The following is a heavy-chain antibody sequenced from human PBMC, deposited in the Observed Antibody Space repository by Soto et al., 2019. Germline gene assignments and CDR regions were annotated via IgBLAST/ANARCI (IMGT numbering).Heavy chain of an antibody. V-gene: IGHV4-59*08. CDR2: MHYTETT. CDR3: ARGATTYDY. D-gene: IGHD1-26*01. J-gene: IGHJ4*02. Sequence: QVQLQESGPGLVKPSETLSLTCTVSGGSISSYYWSWIRQPPGKGLEWIGFMHYTETTKYNPALKRRVTISVDTSKNQVSLRLRSVTAADTAVYYCARGATTYDYWGQGALGIVSS. CDR1: GGSISSYY.